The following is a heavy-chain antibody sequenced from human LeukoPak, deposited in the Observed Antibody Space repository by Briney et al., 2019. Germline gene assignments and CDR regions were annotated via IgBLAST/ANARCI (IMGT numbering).Heavy chain of an antibody. J-gene: IGHJ6*04. CDR3: ASHYGSGHGYYYYGMDV. Sequence: PGGSLRLSCAASGFTFSSYWMTWVRQAPGKGLEWVASIKQDGTEENYVDSVRGRFTISRDNAKNSLFLQMGGLRAEDTAVYYCASHYGSGHGYYYYGMDVWGKGTTVIVSP. CDR2: IKQDGTEE. D-gene: IGHD3-10*01. CDR1: GFTFSSYW. V-gene: IGHV3-7*03.